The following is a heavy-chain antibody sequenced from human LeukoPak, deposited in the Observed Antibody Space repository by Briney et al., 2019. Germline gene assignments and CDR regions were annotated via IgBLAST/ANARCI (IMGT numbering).Heavy chain of an antibody. CDR3: AKDQEVGATTIDY. J-gene: IGHJ4*02. CDR2: IRYDGSNK. Sequence: GESLRLSCAASGFTFSNYGMHWVRQAPGKGLEWVAFIRYDGSNKYYADSVKGRFTISRDNSKSTLYLQMNSLGVEGTAVYYCAKDQEVGATTIDYWGQGTLVTVSS. D-gene: IGHD1-26*01. CDR1: GFTFSNYG. V-gene: IGHV3-30*02.